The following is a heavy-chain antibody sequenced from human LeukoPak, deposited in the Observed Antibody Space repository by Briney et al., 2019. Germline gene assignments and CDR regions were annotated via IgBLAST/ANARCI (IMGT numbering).Heavy chain of an antibody. CDR3: ARASGSYHNYYYYYMDV. CDR2: IYPSGST. D-gene: IGHD1-26*01. CDR1: GGSISSYY. V-gene: IGHV4-4*07. Sequence: SETLSLTCTVSGGSISSYYWSWIRQPAGKGLEWIGRIYPSGSTNYNPSLKSRVTMSVDTSKNQFPLKLSSVTAADTAVYYCARASGSYHNYYYYYMDVWGKGTTVTVSS. J-gene: IGHJ6*03.